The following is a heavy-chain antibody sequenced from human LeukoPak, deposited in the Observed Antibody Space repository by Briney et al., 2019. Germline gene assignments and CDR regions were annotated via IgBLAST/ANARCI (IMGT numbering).Heavy chain of an antibody. V-gene: IGHV5-51*01. J-gene: IGHJ4*02. CDR1: GYSFSTYYW. D-gene: IGHD6-19*01. CDR2: IYPGDSDT. CDR3: ARHVAGAAYFDY. Sequence: GESLKISCQGSGYSFSTYYWIGWVRQMPGKGLEWMGIIYPGDSDTRYSPSFQGQVTISADKSISTAYLQWSSLKASDTAMYYCARHVAGAAYFDYWGQGTLVTVSS.